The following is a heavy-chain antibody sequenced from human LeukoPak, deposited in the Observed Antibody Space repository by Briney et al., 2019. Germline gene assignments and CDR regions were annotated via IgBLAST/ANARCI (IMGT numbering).Heavy chain of an antibody. D-gene: IGHD1-20*01. CDR3: VKVFRHNWSYDY. CDR2: VSTSGVTT. Sequence: PGGSLRLSCSASGFIFRSSAMHWVRQAPGKGLEYVSAVSTSGVTTYYADSVKGRFTISRDNSRNILYLQMSSLRPEDTALYFCVKVFRHNWSYDYWGQGTLVTVSS. V-gene: IGHV3-64D*08. J-gene: IGHJ4*02. CDR1: GFIFRSSA.